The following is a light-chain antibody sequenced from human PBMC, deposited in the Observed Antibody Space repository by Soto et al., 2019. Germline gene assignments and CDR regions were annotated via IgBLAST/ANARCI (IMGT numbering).Light chain of an antibody. CDR3: QQYNSYLWK. CDR1: QSISSW. Sequence: DIQMPQSPSSLSASVGDRVTITCRASQSISSWLAWYQQKPGKDPKLLIYDASSLESGVPSRFSGSGSGTEFTLTISSLQPDDFATYYCQQYNSYLWKFGQGTKVEVK. V-gene: IGKV1-5*01. J-gene: IGKJ1*01. CDR2: DAS.